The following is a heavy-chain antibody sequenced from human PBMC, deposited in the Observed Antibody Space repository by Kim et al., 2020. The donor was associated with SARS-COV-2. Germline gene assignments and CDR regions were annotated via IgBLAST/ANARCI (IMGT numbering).Heavy chain of an antibody. CDR1: GFTFSSYG. Sequence: GGSLRLSCAASGFTFSSYGMHWVRQAPGKGLEWVAVISYDGSNKYYADSVKGRFTISRDNSKNTLYLQMNSLRAEDTAVYYCAKDRRELVRYYYYGMDVWGQGTTVTVSS. CDR3: AKDRRELVRYYYYGMDV. CDR2: ISYDGSNK. D-gene: IGHD6-13*01. J-gene: IGHJ6*02. V-gene: IGHV3-30*18.